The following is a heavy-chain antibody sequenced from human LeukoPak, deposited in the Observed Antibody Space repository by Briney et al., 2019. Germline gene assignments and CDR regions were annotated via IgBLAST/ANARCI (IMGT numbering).Heavy chain of an antibody. D-gene: IGHD3-22*01. J-gene: IGHJ4*02. V-gene: IGHV1-18*01. Sequence: ASVKVSCKASDYTFTSYGISWVRQAPGQGLEWMGWISAYNGNTNYAQKLQGRVTMTTDTSTSTAYMELRSLRSDDTAVYYCARGDITMNHNYFDYWGQGTLVTVSS. CDR3: ARGDITMNHNYFDY. CDR1: DYTFTSYG. CDR2: ISAYNGNT.